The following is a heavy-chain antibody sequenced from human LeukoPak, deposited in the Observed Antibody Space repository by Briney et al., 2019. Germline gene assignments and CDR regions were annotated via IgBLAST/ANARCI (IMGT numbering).Heavy chain of an antibody. V-gene: IGHV1-8*01. D-gene: IGHD3-16*02. J-gene: IGHJ4*02. CDR3: ARVTFGGVVADFDY. CDR1: GYTFTSYD. CDR2: MNPNSSNT. Sequence: ASVKVSCKASGYTFTSYDINWVRQATGQGLEWMGWMNPNSSNTGYAQKFQGRVTMTRNTSISTAYMELSSLRSEDTAVYYCARVTFGGVVADFDYWGQGTLVTVSS.